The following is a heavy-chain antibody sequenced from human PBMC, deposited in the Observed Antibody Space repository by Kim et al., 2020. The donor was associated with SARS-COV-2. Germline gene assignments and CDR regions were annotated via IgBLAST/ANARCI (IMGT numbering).Heavy chain of an antibody. J-gene: IGHJ4*02. CDR1: GFTFSSYG. V-gene: IGHV3-30*18. Sequence: GGSLRLSCAASGFTFSSYGMHWVRQAPGKGLEWVAVISYDGSNKYYADSVKGRFTISRDNSKNTLYLQMNSLRAEDTAVYYCAKDSIIAVAGNIDYWGQGTLVTVSS. CDR2: ISYDGSNK. D-gene: IGHD6-19*01. CDR3: AKDSIIAVAGNIDY.